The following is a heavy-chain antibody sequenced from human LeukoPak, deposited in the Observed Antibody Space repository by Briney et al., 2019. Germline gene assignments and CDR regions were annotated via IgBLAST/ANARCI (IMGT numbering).Heavy chain of an antibody. Sequence: ASVKVSCKASGYTFTGYYMHWVRQAPGQGLEWMGWINPNSGGTNYAQKFQGRVTMTRDTSISTAYMELSRLRSDDTAVYYCARVAYDVYYYDSSGYYYWGQGTLVTVSS. CDR1: GYTFTGYY. CDR2: INPNSGGT. D-gene: IGHD3-22*01. CDR3: ARVAYDVYYYDSSGYYY. V-gene: IGHV1-2*02. J-gene: IGHJ4*02.